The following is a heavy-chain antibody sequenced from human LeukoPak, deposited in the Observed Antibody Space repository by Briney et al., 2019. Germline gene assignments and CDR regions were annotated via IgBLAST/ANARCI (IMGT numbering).Heavy chain of an antibody. CDR1: GFIFSNAW. V-gene: IGHV3-23*01. CDR3: AKEGNTLGFPYYFDY. Sequence: PGGSLRLSCAASGFIFSNAWMSWVRQAPGKGLEWVSAISDSGGSAYYADSVKGRFTISRDNSKNTLYLQMNSLRAEDTAVYYCAKEGNTLGFPYYFDYWGQGTLVTVSS. J-gene: IGHJ4*02. D-gene: IGHD4-23*01. CDR2: ISDSGGSA.